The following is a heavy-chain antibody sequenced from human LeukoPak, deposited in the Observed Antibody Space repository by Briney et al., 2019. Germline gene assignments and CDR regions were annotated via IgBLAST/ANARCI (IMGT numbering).Heavy chain of an antibody. CDR1: GGSISSSNW. D-gene: IGHD3-22*01. CDR3: ARVTYYYDSSGSYYYYYYMDV. V-gene: IGHV4-4*02. J-gene: IGHJ6*03. Sequence: SETLSLSCAVSGGSISSSNWWSWVRQPPGKGLEWIGEIYHSGSTNYNPSLKSRVTISVDESKNQFSLKLSSVTAADTAVYYCARVTYYYDSSGSYYYYYYMDVWGKGTTVTISS. CDR2: IYHSGST.